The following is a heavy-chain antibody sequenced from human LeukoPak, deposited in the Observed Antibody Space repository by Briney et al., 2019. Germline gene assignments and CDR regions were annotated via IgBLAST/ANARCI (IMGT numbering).Heavy chain of an antibody. J-gene: IGHJ4*02. V-gene: IGHV3-23*01. Sequence: GGSLRLSCAASGFTFSNCWMSWVRQAPGKGLEWVSAISGSGGSTYYADSVKGRFTISRDNSKNTLYLQMNSLRAEDTAVYYCANSPLLNYDYVWGSSQYWGQGTLVTVSS. CDR1: GFTFSNCW. CDR2: ISGSGGST. D-gene: IGHD3-16*01. CDR3: ANSPLLNYDYVWGSSQY.